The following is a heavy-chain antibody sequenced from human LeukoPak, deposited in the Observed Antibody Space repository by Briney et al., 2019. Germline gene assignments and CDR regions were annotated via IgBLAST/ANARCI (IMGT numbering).Heavy chain of an antibody. V-gene: IGHV1-46*01. CDR2: INPRGGST. D-gene: IGHD3-9*01. Sequence: GASVKVSCKASGYTFTSYYMHWVRQAPGQGLEWMGIINPRGGSTSYAQKFQGRVTMTRDMSTSTVYMELSSLRSEDTAVYYCARETGSNWFDPWGQGTLVTVSS. CDR1: GYTFTSYY. CDR3: ARETGSNWFDP. J-gene: IGHJ5*02.